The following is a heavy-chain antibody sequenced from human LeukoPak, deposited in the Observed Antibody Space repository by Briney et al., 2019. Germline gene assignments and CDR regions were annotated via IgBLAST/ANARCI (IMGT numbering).Heavy chain of an antibody. CDR3: ARHDAAPGSRRGFDF. V-gene: IGHV4-59*08. CDR2: IYYTGTT. D-gene: IGHD2-15*01. Sequence: PSETLSLTCTVSGGSVSGYYWSWIRQSPGKGLEWIGYIYYTGTTLYSPPLKSRVSMSVDTSENQFSLKLSSVTAADTAVYYCARHDAAPGSRRGFDFWGQGTLVTVSS. CDR1: GGSVSGYY. J-gene: IGHJ4*02.